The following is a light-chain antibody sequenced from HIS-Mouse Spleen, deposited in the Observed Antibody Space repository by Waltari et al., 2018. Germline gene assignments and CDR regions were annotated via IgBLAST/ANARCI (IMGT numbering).Light chain of an antibody. CDR1: QGISSY. CDR3: QQYYSYPYT. CDR2: AAS. V-gene: IGKV1-8*01. J-gene: IGKJ2*01. Sequence: AIRLTQSPSSLPASTGYRVTITCRASQGISSYLAWYQQKPGKAPKLLIYAASTLQSGVPSRFSGSGSGTDFTLTISCLQSEDFATYYCQQYYSYPYTFGQGTKLEIK.